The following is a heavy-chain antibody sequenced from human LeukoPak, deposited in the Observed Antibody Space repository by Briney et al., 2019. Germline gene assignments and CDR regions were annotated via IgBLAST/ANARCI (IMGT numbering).Heavy chain of an antibody. J-gene: IGHJ4*02. V-gene: IGHV4-59*02. D-gene: IGHD2-15*01. CDR2: FYYSGST. CDR1: GGSVSSYY. Sequence: SETLSLTCTVSGGSVSSYYWSWIRQSPGKGLEWIGYFYYSGSTNHNPSLKSRVTTSVDRSKNQFSLKLSSVTAADTTVYYCARGGGIRGVGYCSGGSCYLDNWGQGTLVTVSS. CDR3: ARGGGIRGVGYCSGGSCYLDN.